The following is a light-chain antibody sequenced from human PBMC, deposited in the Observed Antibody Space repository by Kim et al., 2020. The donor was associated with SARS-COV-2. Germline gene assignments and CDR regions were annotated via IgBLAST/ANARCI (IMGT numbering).Light chain of an antibody. Sequence: LSAGERATLSCRASQTVDNNYLAWYHQKPGQAPRLLIYGAYTRATGIPDRFNGSGSGTDFTLTISRLEPEDFAVYYCQQYGGSPRTFGQGTKVEI. CDR1: QTVDNNY. V-gene: IGKV3-20*01. CDR2: GAY. J-gene: IGKJ1*01. CDR3: QQYGGSPRT.